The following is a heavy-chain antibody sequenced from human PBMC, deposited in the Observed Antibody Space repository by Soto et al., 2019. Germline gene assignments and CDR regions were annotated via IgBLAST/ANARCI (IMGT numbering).Heavy chain of an antibody. Sequence: PGGPLRLSCEVSGIPFSYFVSDWVRQAPGKGLEWVAIISFDGRNNYYGDSVKGRFTISRDNSKNTLYLQRESLRDDDTGIYYCAKTATLSNEYDNTGYSAEDYWGRGTLVTVSS. D-gene: IGHD3-22*01. V-gene: IGHV3-30*18. CDR2: ISFDGRNN. J-gene: IGHJ4*01. CDR1: GIPFSYFV. CDR3: AKTATLSNEYDNTGYSAEDY.